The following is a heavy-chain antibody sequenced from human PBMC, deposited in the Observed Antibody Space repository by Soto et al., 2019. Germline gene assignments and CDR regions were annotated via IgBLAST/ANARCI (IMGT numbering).Heavy chain of an antibody. Sequence: GGSLRLSCAASGFMFSSYGMHWVRQAPGKGLEWVAVISYDGNNKYYADSVKGRFTISRDNSKNTLFLQMNSLRAEDTAVYYCAKEVGGYSSHPYYFDYWGQGTLVTVSS. D-gene: IGHD5-18*01. CDR3: AKEVGGYSSHPYYFDY. J-gene: IGHJ4*02. V-gene: IGHV3-30*18. CDR2: ISYDGNNK. CDR1: GFMFSSYG.